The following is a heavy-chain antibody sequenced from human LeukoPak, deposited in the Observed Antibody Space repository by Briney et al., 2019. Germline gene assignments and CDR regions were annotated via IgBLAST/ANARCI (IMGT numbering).Heavy chain of an antibody. D-gene: IGHD1-26*01. CDR2: ISGSGGST. CDR1: GFTFSSYA. Sequence: PGGSLRLSCAASGFTFSSYAMSWVRQAPGKGLEWVSAISGSGGSTYYADSVKGRFTISRDNSKNTLYLQMNSLRAEDTAVYYCAKDYWWELHTKADIDAFDIWGQGTMVTVSS. J-gene: IGHJ3*02. CDR3: AKDYWWELHTKADIDAFDI. V-gene: IGHV3-23*01.